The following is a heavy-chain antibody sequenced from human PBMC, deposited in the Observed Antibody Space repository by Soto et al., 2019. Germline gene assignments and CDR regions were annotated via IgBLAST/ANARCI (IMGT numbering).Heavy chain of an antibody. CDR1: GYTFTGYY. J-gene: IGHJ4*02. D-gene: IGHD2-15*01. Sequence: GASVKVCCKASGYTFTGYYMHWLRQSPGQGLEWMGWINPNSGGTNYAQKFQGRVTMTRDTSISTAYMELSRLRSDDTAVYYCARDYTPQYCSGGSCYSGNDYWGQGTLVTVSS. V-gene: IGHV1-2*02. CDR2: INPNSGGT. CDR3: ARDYTPQYCSGGSCYSGNDY.